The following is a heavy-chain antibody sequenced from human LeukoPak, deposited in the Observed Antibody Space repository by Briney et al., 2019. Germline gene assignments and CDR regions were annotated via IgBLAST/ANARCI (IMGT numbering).Heavy chain of an antibody. Sequence: GGSLRLSCAASGFTFSSYGMHWVRQAPGKGLEWVAVISYDGSNKYYADSVKGRFTISRDNSKNTLYLQMNSLRAEDTAVYYCAKDRFGEFASYYYYYMDVWGKGTTVTISS. CDR1: GFTFSSYG. CDR3: AKDRFGEFASYYYYYMDV. J-gene: IGHJ6*03. V-gene: IGHV3-30*18. D-gene: IGHD3-10*01. CDR2: ISYDGSNK.